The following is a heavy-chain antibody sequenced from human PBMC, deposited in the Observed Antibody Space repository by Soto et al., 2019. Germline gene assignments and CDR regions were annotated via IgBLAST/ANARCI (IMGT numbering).Heavy chain of an antibody. J-gene: IGHJ6*02. V-gene: IGHV3-23*01. CDR3: ARYIPGVRYYGMDV. D-gene: IGHD2-2*01. CDR2: IGESGTPT. CDR1: GFTFSSYA. Sequence: GGSLRLSCAASGFTFSSYAMKWVRQTPGKGLEWVSLIGESGTPTYYADSVKGRFTISRDNSGNTLFLEMYSLRAEDTAVYYCARYIPGVRYYGMDVWGQGTTVTVSS.